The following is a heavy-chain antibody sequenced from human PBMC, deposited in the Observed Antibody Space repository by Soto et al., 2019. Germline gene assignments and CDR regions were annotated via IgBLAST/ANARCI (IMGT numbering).Heavy chain of an antibody. Sequence: QVQLQESGPGLVKPSQTLSLTCTVSGGSISSGGYYWSWIRQHPGKGLEWIGYIYYSGSTYXXPSXXXXXXXXXXXXXXXXXXXXXXXXXXXXXVYYCARIGSGRPRAFDYWGQGTLVTVSS. D-gene: IGHD3-10*01. J-gene: IGHJ4*02. V-gene: IGHV4-31*01. CDR2: IYYSGST. CDR1: GGSISSGGYY. CDR3: ARIGSGRPRAFDY.